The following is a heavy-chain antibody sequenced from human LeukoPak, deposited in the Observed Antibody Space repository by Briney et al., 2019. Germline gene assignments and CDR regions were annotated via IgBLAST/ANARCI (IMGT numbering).Heavy chain of an antibody. V-gene: IGHV4-59*01. J-gene: IGHJ6*03. CDR2: IYYSGST. D-gene: IGHD6-13*01. Sequence: SETLSLTCTVSGGSISSYYWSWIRQPPGKGLEWIGYIYYSGSTNYNPSLKSRVTISVDTSKNQFSLKLSSVTAADTAVYYCAWGKASSSWYNQYYYMDVWGKGTTVTVSS. CDR1: GGSISSYY. CDR3: AWGKASSSWYNQYYYMDV.